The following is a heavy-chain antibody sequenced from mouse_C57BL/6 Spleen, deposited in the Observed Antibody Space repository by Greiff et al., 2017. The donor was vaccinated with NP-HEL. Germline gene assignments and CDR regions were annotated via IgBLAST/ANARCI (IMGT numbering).Heavy chain of an antibody. CDR3: ARGGTTVVATFDY. Sequence: QVQLQQPGAELVKPGASVKMSCKASGYTFTSYWITWVKQRPGQGLEWIGDIYPGSGSTNYNEKFKSKATLTVDTSSRPAYMQLSSLTSEDSAVYYCARGGTTVVATFDYWGQGTTLTVSS. D-gene: IGHD1-1*01. CDR2: IYPGSGST. V-gene: IGHV1-55*01. CDR1: GYTFTSYW. J-gene: IGHJ2*01.